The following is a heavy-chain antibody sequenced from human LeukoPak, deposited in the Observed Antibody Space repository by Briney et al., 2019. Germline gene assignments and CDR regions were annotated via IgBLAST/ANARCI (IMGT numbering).Heavy chain of an antibody. V-gene: IGHV4-34*01. J-gene: IGHJ6*02. Sequence: SETLSLTCAVYGRCFSGDCWSWIRQPPGKGLEWIGEINHSGSTNYNPSLKSRVTISVDTSKNQFSLKLSSVTAADTAVYYCANLLSMVRGVIRYYGMDVWGQGTTVTVSS. CDR3: ANLLSMVRGVIRYYGMDV. D-gene: IGHD3-10*01. CDR1: GRCFSGDC. CDR2: INHSGST.